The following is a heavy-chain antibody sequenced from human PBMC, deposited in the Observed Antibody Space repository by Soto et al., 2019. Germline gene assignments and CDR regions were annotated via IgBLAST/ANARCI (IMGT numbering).Heavy chain of an antibody. CDR1: GDSVSSNSAA. V-gene: IGHV6-1*01. Sequence: SQTLSLTCAISGDSVSSNSAAWNWIRQSPSRGLEWLGRTYYRSKWYNDYAVSVKSRITINPDTSKNQFSLQLNSVTPEDTAVYYCAREEGRAVAGTNYYYGMDVWGQGTTVTVSS. CDR2: TYYRSKWYN. CDR3: AREEGRAVAGTNYYYGMDV. D-gene: IGHD6-19*01. J-gene: IGHJ6*02.